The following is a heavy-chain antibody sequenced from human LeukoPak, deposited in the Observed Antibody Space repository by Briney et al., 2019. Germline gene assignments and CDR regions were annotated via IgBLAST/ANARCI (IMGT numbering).Heavy chain of an antibody. CDR3: SRESFAARWD. V-gene: IGHV3-7*01. J-gene: IGHJ4*02. CDR2: IKQDGSQK. D-gene: IGHD6-6*01. Sequence: GGSLRLSCAASGFTFSSYWMSWVRQAPGKGLEWVANIKQDGSQKYYVDSVEGRFTISRDNANNLVYLQMNSLRAEDTAVYYCSRESFAARWDWGQGTLVTVSS. CDR1: GFTFSSYW.